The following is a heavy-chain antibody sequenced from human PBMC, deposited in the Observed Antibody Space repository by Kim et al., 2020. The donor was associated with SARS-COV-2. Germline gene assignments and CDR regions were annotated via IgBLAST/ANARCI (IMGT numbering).Heavy chain of an antibody. Sequence: GRFTISRDNAKNSLYLQMNSLRAEDTAVYYCARDGPGLVVPAASGWYFDLWGRGTLVTVSS. V-gene: IGHV3-11*06. D-gene: IGHD2-2*01. CDR3: ARDGPGLVVPAASGWYFDL. J-gene: IGHJ2*01.